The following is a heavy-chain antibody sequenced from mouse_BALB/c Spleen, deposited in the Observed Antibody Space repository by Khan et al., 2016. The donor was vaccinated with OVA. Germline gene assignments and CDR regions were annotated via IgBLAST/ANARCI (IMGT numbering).Heavy chain of an antibody. J-gene: IGHJ2*01. V-gene: IGHV5-17*02. CDR1: GFTFSGFG. CDR2: ISSDSNTI. D-gene: IGHD2-3*01. CDR3: ARTGYYYFDY. Sequence: EVELVESGGGLVQTGGSRKLSCAASGFTFSGFGMHWVRQAPEKGLEWVAYISSDSNTIYYADTVKGRFTISRDNPKHTLFLQMNSLSSEDTAMYYCARTGYYYFDYWGQGTTLTVSS.